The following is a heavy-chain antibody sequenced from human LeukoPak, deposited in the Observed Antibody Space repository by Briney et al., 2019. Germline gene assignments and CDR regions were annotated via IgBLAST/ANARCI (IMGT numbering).Heavy chain of an antibody. V-gene: IGHV1-69*05. D-gene: IGHD3-22*01. CDR1: GGTFSSYA. CDR2: IIPIFGTA. J-gene: IGHJ5*02. CDR3: ARDGYDSSGYYPGVFNWFDP. Sequence: SVKVSCKASGGTFSSYAISWVRQAPGQGLEWMGGIIPIFGTANYAQKFQGRVTITTDESTSTAYMELSSLRSEDTAVYCCARDGYDSSGYYPGVFNWFDPWGQGTLVTVSS.